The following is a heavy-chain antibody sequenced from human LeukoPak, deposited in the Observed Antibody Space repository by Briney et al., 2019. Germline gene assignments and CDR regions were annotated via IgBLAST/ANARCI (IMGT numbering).Heavy chain of an antibody. V-gene: IGHV1-18*01. Sequence: ASVTVSCKASGYTFTSYGISWVRQAPGQGLEWMGWISAYNGNTNYAQKLQGRVTMTTDTSTSTAYMELRSLRSDDTAVYYCARAATGYCSGGSCYADFDYWGQGTLVTVSS. CDR3: ARAATGYCSGGSCYADFDY. D-gene: IGHD2-15*01. J-gene: IGHJ4*02. CDR1: GYTFTSYG. CDR2: ISAYNGNT.